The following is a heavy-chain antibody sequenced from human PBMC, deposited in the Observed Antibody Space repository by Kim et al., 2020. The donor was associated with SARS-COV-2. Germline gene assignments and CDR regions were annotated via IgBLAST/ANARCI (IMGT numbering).Heavy chain of an antibody. D-gene: IGHD5-12*01. Sequence: TSSNPSIKSRVTIYVDKSKNQFSLNLNSVTAADTAVYFCARYIGVTMGDDWGQGTLVTVSS. J-gene: IGHJ4*02. V-gene: IGHV4-39*01. CDR2: T. CDR3: ARYIGVTMGDD.